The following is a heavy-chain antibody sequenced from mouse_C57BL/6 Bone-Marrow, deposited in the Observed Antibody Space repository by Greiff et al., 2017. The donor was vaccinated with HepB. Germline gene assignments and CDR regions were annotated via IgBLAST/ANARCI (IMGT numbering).Heavy chain of an antibody. Sequence: VQLQQPGAELVKPGASVKLSCKASGYTFTSYWMHWVKQRPGQGLEWIGMIHPNSGSTNYNEKFKSKATLTVDKSSSTAYMQLSSLTSEDSAVYYCARDGGNYYDFDYWGQGTTLTVSS. CDR2: IHPNSGST. D-gene: IGHD2-1*01. CDR3: ARDGGNYYDFDY. CDR1: GYTFTSYW. J-gene: IGHJ2*01. V-gene: IGHV1-64*01.